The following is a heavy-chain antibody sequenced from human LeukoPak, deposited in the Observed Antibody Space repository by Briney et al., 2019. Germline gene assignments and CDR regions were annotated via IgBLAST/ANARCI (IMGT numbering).Heavy chain of an antibody. D-gene: IGHD3-22*01. CDR2: IYYSGST. V-gene: IGHV4-31*03. J-gene: IGHJ5*02. CDR3: ARDSSGYSRFDP. CDR1: GGSISSGGYY. Sequence: SETLSLTCTVSGGSISSGGYYWSWIRQHPGKGLEWIGYIYYSGSTYYNPSLKSRVTISVDTSMNQFSVKLSSVTAADTAVYYCARDSSGYSRFDPWGQGTLVTVSS.